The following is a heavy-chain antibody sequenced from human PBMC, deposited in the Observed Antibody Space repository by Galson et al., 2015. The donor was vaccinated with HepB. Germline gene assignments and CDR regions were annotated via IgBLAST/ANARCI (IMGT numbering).Heavy chain of an antibody. Sequence: SLRLSCAASGFTFSGSWMHWVRQAPGKGLVWVARIDKDGSTVYADFVKGRFTTTRDNAKNTVTLQMNSLRADDTAVYFCARSWNRVLDYWGQGTMVTISS. V-gene: IGHV3-74*01. CDR1: GFTFSGSW. CDR3: ARSWNRVLDY. CDR2: IDKDGST. D-gene: IGHD1/OR15-1a*01. J-gene: IGHJ4*02.